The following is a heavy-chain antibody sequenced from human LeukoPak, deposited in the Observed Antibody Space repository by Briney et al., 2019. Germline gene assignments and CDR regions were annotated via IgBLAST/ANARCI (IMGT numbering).Heavy chain of an antibody. J-gene: IGHJ4*01. CDR3: AKDRERVLTSTSCSSDY. Sequence: PGGSLRLSCAASGFIFSSYGMHWVRQAPGKGLEWMTFIRYDGSDKYYADSVNGRFTISRDNSKNTLYLQMNSLRAEDTAVYYCAKDRERVLTSTSCSSDYWGHGTLVTVSS. CDR1: GFIFSSYG. CDR2: IRYDGSDK. D-gene: IGHD2-2*01. V-gene: IGHV3-30*02.